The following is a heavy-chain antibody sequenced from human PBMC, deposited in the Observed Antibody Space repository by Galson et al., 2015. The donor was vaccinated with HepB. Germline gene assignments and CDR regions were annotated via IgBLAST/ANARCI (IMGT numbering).Heavy chain of an antibody. CDR3: AADPELGIGTSDI. D-gene: IGHD1-14*01. CDR2: IDQDGSEK. V-gene: IGHV3-7*01. CDR1: GLTFSSYW. Sequence: SLRLSCATSGLTFSSYWMSWVRQAPGKGLEWVANIDQDGSEKNYVDSVKGRFTISRDNARNSLYLQMNSLRAEDTAMYYCAADPELGIGTSDIWGQGTMVTVSS. J-gene: IGHJ3*02.